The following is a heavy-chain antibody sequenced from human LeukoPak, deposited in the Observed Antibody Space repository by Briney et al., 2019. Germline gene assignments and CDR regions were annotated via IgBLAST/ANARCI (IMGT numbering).Heavy chain of an antibody. J-gene: IGHJ4*02. CDR3: ARLNSGWGIPDY. Sequence: GGSLRLSCSASGFIFSDYDMYWVRQVAGEGLEWVSGVGATGDTSYPDSVKGRFTISRDNAKNSLYLQMNSLRVGDTAIYYCARLNSGWGIPDYWGQGILVTVSS. V-gene: IGHV3-13*01. D-gene: IGHD6-25*01. CDR2: VGATGDT. CDR1: GFIFSDYD.